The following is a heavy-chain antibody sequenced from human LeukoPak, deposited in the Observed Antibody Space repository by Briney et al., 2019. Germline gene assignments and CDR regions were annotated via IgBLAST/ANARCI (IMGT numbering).Heavy chain of an antibody. CDR2: ISYAGTNE. CDR1: GFTFSNYT. Sequence: GGSLRLSCAASGFTFSNYTMHWVRQAPGKGLEWIALISYAGTNEYYSDSVKGRFTISRDNSKNTLYLQMNSLRAEDTAVYYCARRAGAYSHPYDYWGQGTLVTVSS. V-gene: IGHV3-30*14. D-gene: IGHD4/OR15-4a*01. J-gene: IGHJ4*02. CDR3: ARRAGAYSHPYDY.